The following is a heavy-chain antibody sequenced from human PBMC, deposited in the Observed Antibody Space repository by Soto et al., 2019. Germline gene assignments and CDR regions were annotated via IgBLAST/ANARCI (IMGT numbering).Heavy chain of an antibody. D-gene: IGHD4-17*01. J-gene: IGHJ4*02. CDR3: AHPIHDYGDYYFDY. CDR1: GFSLSTSGVG. V-gene: IGHV2-5*02. CDR2: IYWDDDK. Sequence: QITLKESGPTLVKPTQTLTLTCTFSGFSLSTSGVGVGWIRQPPGKALEWLALIYWDDDKRYSPSLKSRLTITKDTSKKQVVLTMNNMDPVDTATYYCAHPIHDYGDYYFDYWGQGTLVTVSS.